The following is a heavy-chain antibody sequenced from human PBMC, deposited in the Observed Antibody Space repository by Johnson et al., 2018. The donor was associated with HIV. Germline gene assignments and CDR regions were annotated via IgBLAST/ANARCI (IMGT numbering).Heavy chain of an antibody. CDR3: ARGLTGEQVDI. V-gene: IGHV3-7*02. J-gene: IGHJ3*02. CDR1: GFTFSSYW. D-gene: IGHD3-16*01. Sequence: VQLVESGGGLVQPGGSLRLSCAAYGFTFSSYWMSWVRQAPGKGLEWVANIKQDGSEKYYVDSVKGRFTISRDNAKNSLYLQMNSLRAEDTAVYYCARGLTGEQVDIWGQGTMVTVSS. CDR2: IKQDGSEK.